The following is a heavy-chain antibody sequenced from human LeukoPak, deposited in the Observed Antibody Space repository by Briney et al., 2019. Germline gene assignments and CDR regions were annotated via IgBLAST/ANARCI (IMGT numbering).Heavy chain of an antibody. CDR2: INPNSGGT. J-gene: IGHJ6*03. Sequence: ASVKVSCKASGYTFTSYDINWVRQATGQGLEWMGWINPNSGGTNYAQKFQGRVTMTRDTSISTAYMELSRLRSDDTAVYYCARDGSSSWPMLIDYYMDVWGKGTTVTVSS. CDR3: ARDGSSSWPMLIDYYMDV. V-gene: IGHV1-2*02. D-gene: IGHD6-13*01. CDR1: GYTFTSYD.